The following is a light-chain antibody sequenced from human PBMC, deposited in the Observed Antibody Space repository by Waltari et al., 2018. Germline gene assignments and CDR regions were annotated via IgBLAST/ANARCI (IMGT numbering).Light chain of an antibody. CDR3: QQSYSTPPIT. J-gene: IGKJ5*01. Sequence: DIQITQSPSSLSASVGDRVTITCRASQSINRYLHWNQQKPGKAPKLLIYAASSLQSGVPSRFSVSGSGTDFTLTISSLQPEDFATYYCQQSYSTPPITFGQGTRLEIK. V-gene: IGKV1-39*01. CDR1: QSINRY. CDR2: AAS.